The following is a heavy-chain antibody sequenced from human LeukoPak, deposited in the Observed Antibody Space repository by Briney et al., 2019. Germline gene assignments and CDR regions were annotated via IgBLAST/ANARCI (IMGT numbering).Heavy chain of an antibody. V-gene: IGHV3-21*04. CDR1: GFTFRNYS. CDR2: ISGGGGST. CDR3: ARDGRYYDSSGYTHY. Sequence: GGSLRLSCAASGFTFRNYSMDWVRQAPGKGLEWVSTISGGGGSTYYADSVKGRFTISRDNAKNSLYLQMNSLRAEDTAVYYCARDGRYYDSSGYTHYWGQGTLVTVSS. D-gene: IGHD3-22*01. J-gene: IGHJ4*02.